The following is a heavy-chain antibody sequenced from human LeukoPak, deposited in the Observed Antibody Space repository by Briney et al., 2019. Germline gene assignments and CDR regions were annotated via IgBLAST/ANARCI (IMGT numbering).Heavy chain of an antibody. D-gene: IGHD2-21*02. CDR3: ARGVCGGDCYSNWYFDL. CDR1: GGSISSYY. V-gene: IGHV4-59*01. CDR2: IYYSGST. J-gene: IGHJ2*01. Sequence: SETLSLTCTVSGGSISSYYWSWIRQPPGKGLEWIGYIYYSGSTNYNPSLKSRVTISVDTSKNQFSLKLSSVTAADTAVYYCARGVCGGDCYSNWYFDLWGRGTLVTVSS.